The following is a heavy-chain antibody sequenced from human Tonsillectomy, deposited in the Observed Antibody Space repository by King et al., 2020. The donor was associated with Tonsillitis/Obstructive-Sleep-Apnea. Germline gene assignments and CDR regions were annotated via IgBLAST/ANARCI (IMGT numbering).Heavy chain of an antibody. V-gene: IGHV3-23*04. CDR1: GFTFSSYA. D-gene: IGHD2-2*01. CDR3: AKRPLIVVVPAAMPRHFDY. J-gene: IGHJ4*02. CDR2: ISGSGGST. Sequence: VQLVQSGGGLVQPGGSLRLSCAASGFTFSSYAMSWVRRAPGKGLEWVSAISGSGGSTYYADSVKGRFTISRDNSKNTLYLQMNSLRAEDTAVYYCAKRPLIVVVPAAMPRHFDYWGQGTLVTVSS.